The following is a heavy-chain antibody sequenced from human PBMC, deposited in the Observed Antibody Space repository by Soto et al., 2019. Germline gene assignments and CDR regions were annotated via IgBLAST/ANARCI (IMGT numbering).Heavy chain of an antibody. CDR1: GFTLRTYT. CDR2: ISISSSDR. Sequence: TGGSLRLSCAASGFTLRTYTMNWVRQAPGKGLEWVSSISISSSDRYYADSVRGRFTISRDNAKNALYSQMNSLRADDTAVYFCVRGMNPLFGGQGTLVTVSS. CDR3: VRGMNPLF. V-gene: IGHV3-21*06. J-gene: IGHJ4*01.